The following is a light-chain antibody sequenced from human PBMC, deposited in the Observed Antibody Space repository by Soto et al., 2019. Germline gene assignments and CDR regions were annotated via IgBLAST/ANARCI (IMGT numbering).Light chain of an antibody. J-gene: IGKJ1*01. CDR2: AAS. CDR1: QSGSSN. V-gene: IGKV3-15*01. Sequence: EIVMTQSPSTLSVSPGERATLSCRASQSGSSNLAWYQQKPGQPPRLLIYAASTRATDVPARFSGGGSETEFTLTISSLQSEHFAVYFCQQYNIWPLWTFGQGTKV. CDR3: QQYNIWPLWT.